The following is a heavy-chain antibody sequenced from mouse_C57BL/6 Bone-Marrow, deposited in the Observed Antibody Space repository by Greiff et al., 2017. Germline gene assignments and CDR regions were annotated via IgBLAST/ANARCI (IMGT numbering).Heavy chain of an antibody. J-gene: IGHJ4*01. V-gene: IGHV5-15*01. CDR2: ISNLAYSI. CDR3: ARYDYDGYAMDY. Sequence: EVTLMESGGGLVQPGGSLKLSCAASGFTFSDYGMAWVRQAPRKGPEWVAFISNLAYSIYYADTVTGRFTISRENAKNTLYLEMSSLRSEDTAMXYCARYDYDGYAMDYSGQGTSVTVSS. D-gene: IGHD2-4*01. CDR1: GFTFSDYG.